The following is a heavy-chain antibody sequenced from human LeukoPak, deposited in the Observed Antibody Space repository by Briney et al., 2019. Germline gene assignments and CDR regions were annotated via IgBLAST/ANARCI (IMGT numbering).Heavy chain of an antibody. D-gene: IGHD6-13*01. V-gene: IGHV3-23*01. CDR2: ISGSGGST. CDR1: GFTFSSYA. Sequence: PGGSLRLSCAASGFTFSSYALSWVRQAPGKGLEWVSAISGSGGSTYYADSVKGQFTISRDNSKNTLYLQMNSLRAEVTAVYYCANAQRIGPSSWYGPGSDYYYYGMDVWGQGTTVTVSS. CDR3: ANAQRIGPSSWYGPGSDYYYYGMDV. J-gene: IGHJ6*02.